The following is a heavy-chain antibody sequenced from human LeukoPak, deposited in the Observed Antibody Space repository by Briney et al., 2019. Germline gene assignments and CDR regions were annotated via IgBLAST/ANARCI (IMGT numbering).Heavy chain of an antibody. D-gene: IGHD4-17*01. Sequence: GGSLRLSCAASGFTFSGSVMHWVRQASGKGLEWVGRIRSKANSYATAYAASVRGRFTISRDDSKNTAYLQMNSLKTEDTAVYYCTVYDDYRFDPWGQGTLVTVSS. CDR3: TVYDDYRFDP. V-gene: IGHV3-73*01. CDR2: IRSKANSYAT. J-gene: IGHJ5*02. CDR1: GFTFSGSV.